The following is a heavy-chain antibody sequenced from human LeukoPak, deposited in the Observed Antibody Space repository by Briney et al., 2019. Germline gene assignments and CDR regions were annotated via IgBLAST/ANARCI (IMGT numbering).Heavy chain of an antibody. D-gene: IGHD3-3*01. J-gene: IGHJ3*02. V-gene: IGHV4-59*01. Sequence: SETLSLTCTVSGGSISSYYWSWIRQPPGKGLEWIGYIYYSGSTNYNPSLKSRVTISVDTSKNQFSLKLSSVTAADTAVYYCARDHPHYDFWSGYSYYAFDIWGQGTMVTVSS. CDR1: GGSISSYY. CDR3: ARDHPHYDFWSGYSYYAFDI. CDR2: IYYSGST.